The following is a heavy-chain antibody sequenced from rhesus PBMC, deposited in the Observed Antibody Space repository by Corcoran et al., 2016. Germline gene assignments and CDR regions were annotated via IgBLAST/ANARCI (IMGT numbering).Heavy chain of an antibody. CDR2: IKERGGA. CDR3: ARDDTVADD. D-gene: IGHD4-23*01. CDR1: GASARTNF. J-gene: IGHJ4*01. V-gene: IGHV4-80*01. Sequence: VQLQESGPGLVKPSEPLSLTCAVSGASARTNFWSWIRQSPGKGLEWMGEIKERGGANYNHLFQGRMAISIDVPKTEISLRLRSVTVADTAVYYCARDDTVADDWGQGLMVTVSS.